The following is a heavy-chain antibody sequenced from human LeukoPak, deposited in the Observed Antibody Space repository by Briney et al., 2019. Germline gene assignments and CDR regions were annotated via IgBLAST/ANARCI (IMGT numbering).Heavy chain of an antibody. CDR1: GLTFSSYA. Sequence: GGSLRLSCAASGLTFSSYAMNWVRQAPGKGLEWVSAISDSGVSTYYADSVKGRFTTSRDNSKNTLYLQMNSLRAEDTAVYYCAKEVWLQYDFDYWGQGTLVTASP. CDR3: AKEVWLQYDFDY. CDR2: ISDSGVST. V-gene: IGHV3-23*01. J-gene: IGHJ4*02. D-gene: IGHD4-4*01.